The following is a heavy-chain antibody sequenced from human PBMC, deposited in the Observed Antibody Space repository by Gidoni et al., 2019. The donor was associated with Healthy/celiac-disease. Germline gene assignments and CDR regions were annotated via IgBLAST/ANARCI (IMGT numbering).Heavy chain of an antibody. V-gene: IGHV3-23*01. CDR1: GFTFSSYA. J-gene: IGHJ4*02. Sequence: EVQLLESGGGLVQPGGSLRLSCAASGFTFSSYAMSWVRQAPGKGLEWGSAISGSGGSTYYADSVKGRFTISRDNSKNTLYLQMNSLRAEDTAVYYCAKDVFKDYYDSSGYYYDYFDYWGQGTLVTVSS. CDR3: AKDVFKDYYDSSGYYYDYFDY. D-gene: IGHD3-22*01. CDR2: ISGSGGST.